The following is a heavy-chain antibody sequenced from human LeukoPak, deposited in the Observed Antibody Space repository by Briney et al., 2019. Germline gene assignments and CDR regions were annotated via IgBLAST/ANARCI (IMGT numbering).Heavy chain of an antibody. D-gene: IGHD4-11*01. CDR3: ATSPAYSIIHVKGGWFDP. Sequence: ASVKVSCKASGYTFTSYCIHWVRQAPGQGLEWMGWISGYNGYTKYTQKLQGRVTMTEDTSTDTAYMELSSLRSEDTAVYYCATSPAYSIIHVKGGWFDPWGQGTLVTVSS. V-gene: IGHV1-18*04. CDR2: ISGYNGYT. J-gene: IGHJ5*02. CDR1: GYTFTSYC.